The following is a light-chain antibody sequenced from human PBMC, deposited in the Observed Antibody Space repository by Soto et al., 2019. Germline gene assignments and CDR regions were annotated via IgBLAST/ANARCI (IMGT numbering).Light chain of an antibody. V-gene: IGKV3-20*01. J-gene: IGKJ2*01. Sequence: IVLTQSPGTLSLSPGERATLSCRASQSVSSSYLAWYQQKPGQAPRLLIYGASSWATGIPDRFSGSGSGTDFTLTISRLEPEDFAVYYCQQYGSSLFMYTFGQGTKVDIK. CDR1: QSVSSSY. CDR2: GAS. CDR3: QQYGSSLFMYT.